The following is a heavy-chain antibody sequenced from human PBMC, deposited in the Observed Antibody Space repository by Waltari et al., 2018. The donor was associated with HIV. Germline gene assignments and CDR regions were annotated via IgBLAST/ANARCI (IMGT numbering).Heavy chain of an antibody. D-gene: IGHD3-22*01. CDR3: ARGLWKKEWTIMGLYTYYYDVMDV. CDR2: INPSGDT. J-gene: IGHJ6*02. V-gene: IGHV4-34*02. Sequence: QVQLQQCGAGLLKPAETLSLTCSVYGGTLETYYWTWIRQSQGRGLGCVGEINPSGDTKSEPSLKSLVLLSLHKSKYLFSLRMNCMSGAGAGLYYCARGLWKKEWTIMGLYTYYYDVMDVWGQGTTV. CDR1: GGTLETYY.